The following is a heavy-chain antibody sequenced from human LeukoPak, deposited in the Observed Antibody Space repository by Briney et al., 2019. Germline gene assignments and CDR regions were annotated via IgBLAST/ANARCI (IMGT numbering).Heavy chain of an antibody. V-gene: IGHV4-31*03. D-gene: IGHD6-19*01. J-gene: IGHJ3*02. CDR1: GGSISSGGYY. CDR3: ARDSQVAANAFDI. Sequence: TPSETLSLTCTVSGGSISSGGYYWSWIRQHPGKGLEWIGYIYYSGSTYYNPSLKSRVTISVDTSKNQFSLKLSSVTAADTAVYYCARDSQVAANAFDIWGQGTMVTVSS. CDR2: IYYSGST.